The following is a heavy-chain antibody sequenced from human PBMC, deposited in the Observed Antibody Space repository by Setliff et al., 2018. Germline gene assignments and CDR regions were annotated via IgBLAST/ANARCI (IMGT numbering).Heavy chain of an antibody. J-gene: IGHJ4*02. CDR1: GFTFSNYE. Sequence: PGGSLRLSCVASGFTFSNYEFNWVRQAPGKGLEWISYISNGGGAVKYADSVKGRFTISRDNSKNMVYLQMDNLRVDDTAVYYCAGDPPNSGWSFDYWGQGTLVTVSS. D-gene: IGHD6-19*01. V-gene: IGHV3-48*03. CDR3: AGDPPNSGWSFDY. CDR2: ISNGGGAV.